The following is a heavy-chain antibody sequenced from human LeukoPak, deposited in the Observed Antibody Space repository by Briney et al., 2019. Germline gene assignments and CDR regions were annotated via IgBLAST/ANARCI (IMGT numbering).Heavy chain of an antibody. CDR2: INPNSGGT. J-gene: IGHJ4*02. CDR1: GYTFTGYY. Sequence: GASVKVSCKASGYTFTGYYMHWVRQAPGQGLEWMGWINPNSGGTNYAQKFQGRVTMTRDTSISTAYMELSRLRSDDTAVYYCAREVKGIVLMVYAKHYYFDYWGQGTLVAVSS. CDR3: AREVKGIVLMVYAKHYYFDY. D-gene: IGHD2-8*01. V-gene: IGHV1-2*02.